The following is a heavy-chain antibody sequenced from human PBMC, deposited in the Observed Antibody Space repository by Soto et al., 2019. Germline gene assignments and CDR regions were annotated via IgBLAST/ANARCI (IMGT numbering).Heavy chain of an antibody. V-gene: IGHV5-10-1*01. CDR1: RYSFTNYC. CDR2: IDPSDSYI. Sequence: GESLKFCCKGSRYSFTNYCLSWVRQLPGKGLEWMGRIDPSDSYINYNPSFQGHVTISADKSINTAYLQWSSLKASDAAMYYCARHPLAIVVSTYNWFDPWGQGTLVTVSS. J-gene: IGHJ5*02. CDR3: ARHPLAIVVSTYNWFDP. D-gene: IGHD3-22*01.